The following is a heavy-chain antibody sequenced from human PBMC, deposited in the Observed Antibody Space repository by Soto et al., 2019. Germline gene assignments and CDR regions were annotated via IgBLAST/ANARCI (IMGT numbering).Heavy chain of an antibody. Sequence: VQLVESGGGVVQPGRSLRLSCAASGFTFSTYGMYWVRQAPGKGLEWVAVIWYDASNKYYADSVKGRFTSSRDNSANTLYLQMNSLRAEDTAVYYCARGRVDGGELDLWGQGTLVTVSS. CDR1: GFTFSTYG. V-gene: IGHV3-33*01. J-gene: IGHJ4*02. D-gene: IGHD1-26*01. CDR2: IWYDASNK. CDR3: ARGRVDGGELDL.